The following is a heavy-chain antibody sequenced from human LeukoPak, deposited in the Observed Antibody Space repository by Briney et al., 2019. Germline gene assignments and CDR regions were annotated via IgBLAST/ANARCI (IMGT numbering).Heavy chain of an antibody. J-gene: IGHJ3*02. CDR2: ISGSGGST. CDR1: GFTFSSYA. D-gene: IGHD3-22*01. CDR3: ARVLGYDSSGYYAGWAFDI. Sequence: GGSLRLSCAASGFTFSSYAMSWVRQAPGKGLEWVSAISGSGGSTYYADSVKGRFTISRDNSKNTLYLQMNSLRAEDTAVYYCARVLGYDSSGYYAGWAFDIWGQGTMVTVSS. V-gene: IGHV3-23*01.